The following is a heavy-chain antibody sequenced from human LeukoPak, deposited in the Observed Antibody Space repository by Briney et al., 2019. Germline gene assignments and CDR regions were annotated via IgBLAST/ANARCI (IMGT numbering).Heavy chain of an antibody. CDR3: ARLRRLSSMATLQNAFDI. Sequence: GESLKISCKDSGNNFNAYWIGWVRQMPGKGLEWMGIIYPGDSDTRYSPSFQGQVTISADKSISTAYLQWSSLKASDTAMYYCARLRRLSSMATLQNAFDIWGQGTMVSVSS. D-gene: IGHD3-16*01. CDR1: GNNFNAYW. CDR2: IYPGDSDT. V-gene: IGHV5-51*01. J-gene: IGHJ3*02.